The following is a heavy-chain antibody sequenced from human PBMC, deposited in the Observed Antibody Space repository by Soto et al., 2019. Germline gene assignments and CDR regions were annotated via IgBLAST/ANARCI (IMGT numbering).Heavy chain of an antibody. CDR1: GFTFSSYS. CDR3: VREGQRITIFGVVIMPYGMDV. V-gene: IGHV3-21*01. D-gene: IGHD3-3*01. CDR2: ISSSSSYI. J-gene: IGHJ6*02. Sequence: GGSLRLSCAASGFTFSSYSMNWVRQAPGKGLEWVSSISSSSSYIYYADSVKGRFTISRDNAKNSLYLQMNSLRAEDTAVYYCVREGQRITIFGVVIMPYGMDVWGQGTTVTVSS.